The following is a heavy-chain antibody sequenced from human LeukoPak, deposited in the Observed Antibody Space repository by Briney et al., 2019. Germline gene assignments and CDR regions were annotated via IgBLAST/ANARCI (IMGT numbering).Heavy chain of an antibody. Sequence: SETLSLTCTVSGASINNNFWTWIRQPPRKGLEWIGYIYSSGSANYNPSLKSRVIISGDTSKNQISLNLTSVTAADTALYFCARHRDYYDTWGQGTLVTVSS. CDR1: GASINNNF. D-gene: IGHD3-22*01. CDR2: IYSSGSA. CDR3: ARHRDYYDT. J-gene: IGHJ4*02. V-gene: IGHV4-59*08.